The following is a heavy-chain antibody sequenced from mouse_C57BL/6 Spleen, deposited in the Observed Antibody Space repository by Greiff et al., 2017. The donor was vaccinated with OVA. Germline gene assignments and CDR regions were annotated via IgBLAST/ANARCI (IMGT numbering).Heavy chain of an antibody. CDR2: IYPGDGDT. J-gene: IGHJ3*01. CDR1: GYAFSSSW. V-gene: IGHV1-82*01. D-gene: IGHD2-4*01. Sequence: VQLQQSGPELVKPGASVKISCKASGYAFSSSWMNWVKQRPGKGLEWIGRIYPGDGDTNYNGKFKGKATLTADKSSSTAYMQLSSLTSEDSAVYFCAIYYDYDEAYWGQGTLVTVSA. CDR3: AIYYDYDEAY.